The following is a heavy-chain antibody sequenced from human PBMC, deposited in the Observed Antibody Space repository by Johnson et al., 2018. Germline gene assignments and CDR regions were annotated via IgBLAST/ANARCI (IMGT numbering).Heavy chain of an antibody. D-gene: IGHD1-26*01. Sequence: VQLQESGGGLVQPGGSLRLSCAASGFTFNNYWMHWVRQAPGKGLVWVSRINSDGSTTTYADSVKGRFTISRDNAKNTLYLEMYSLRVEDTAVYYCARVKVGGYVFDIWGQGTMVTVSS. CDR2: INSDGSTT. V-gene: IGHV3-74*01. CDR1: GFTFNNYW. CDR3: ARVKVGGYVFDI. J-gene: IGHJ3*02.